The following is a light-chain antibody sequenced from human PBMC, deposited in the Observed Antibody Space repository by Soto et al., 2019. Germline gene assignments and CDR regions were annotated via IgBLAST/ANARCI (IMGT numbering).Light chain of an antibody. CDR3: GTWDSSLSAHV. Sequence: QSVLTQPPSVSAAPGQTVTISCSGSSSNIGKNYVSWYQQLPGTAPKLLIYDNNKRPSGIPDRFSGSKSGTSATLGITGLQTGDEADYYCGTWDSSLSAHVFGTGTKVPS. J-gene: IGLJ1*01. CDR1: SSNIGKNY. CDR2: DNN. V-gene: IGLV1-51*01.